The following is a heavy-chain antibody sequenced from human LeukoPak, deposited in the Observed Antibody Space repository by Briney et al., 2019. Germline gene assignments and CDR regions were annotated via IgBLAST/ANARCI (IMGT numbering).Heavy chain of an antibody. CDR2: IYSSGIT. CDR1: GFTVSSDY. V-gene: IGHV3-53*01. Sequence: PGGSLRLSCAASGFTVSSDYMTWVRQAPGKGLVWVSGIYSSGITYYADSVKGRFTISRDNSKNTLYLQMSSLRAEDTAVYYCAGFSHKGVWGQGTTVTVSS. J-gene: IGHJ6*02. CDR3: AGFSHKGV.